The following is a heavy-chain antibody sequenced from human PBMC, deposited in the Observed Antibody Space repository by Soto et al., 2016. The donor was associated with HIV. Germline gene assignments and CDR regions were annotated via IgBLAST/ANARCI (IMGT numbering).Heavy chain of an antibody. J-gene: IGHJ4*02. CDR3: VKDNSGWYYFDY. CDR2: ISWNSGNI. D-gene: IGHD6-19*01. V-gene: IGHV3-9*01. CDR1: GFSFDEYA. Sequence: EVQLVESGGGLVQPGRSLRLSCAASGFSFDEYAMHWVRQVPGKGLEWVSGISWNSGNIGYADSVKGRFTISRDNAKNSLVLQMNSLRPEDTAFYYCVKDNSGWYYFDYWSQGTLVTVSS.